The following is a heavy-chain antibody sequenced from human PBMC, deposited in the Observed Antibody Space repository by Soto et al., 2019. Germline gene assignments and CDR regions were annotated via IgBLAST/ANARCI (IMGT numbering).Heavy chain of an antibody. J-gene: IGHJ4*02. V-gene: IGHV1-24*01. Sequence: ASVKVCCKVSGYTLTELSMQWVRQAPEKGLEWMGGFDPDNGKTNYAQKFQGRVTMTTDTSTSTAYMELRSLRSDDTAVYYCARDGYYYDSSGYRLADYWGQGTLVTVSS. CDR2: FDPDNGKT. D-gene: IGHD3-22*01. CDR1: GYTLTELS. CDR3: ARDGYYYDSSGYRLADY.